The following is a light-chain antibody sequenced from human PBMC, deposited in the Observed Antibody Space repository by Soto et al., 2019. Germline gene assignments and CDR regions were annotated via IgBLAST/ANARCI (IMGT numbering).Light chain of an antibody. CDR1: QSLLHSNGFKY. J-gene: IGKJ4*01. CDR2: LGS. V-gene: IGKV2-28*01. CDR3: MQALQIPLT. Sequence: DIVMTQSPLSLPVTPGEPASISCRSSQSLLHSNGFKYLDWYLQKPGQSPQLLIYLGSNRASGVPDRFSGSGTGTDFTPKISRVEAEDVGFYYCMQALQIPLTFGGGTKVEIK.